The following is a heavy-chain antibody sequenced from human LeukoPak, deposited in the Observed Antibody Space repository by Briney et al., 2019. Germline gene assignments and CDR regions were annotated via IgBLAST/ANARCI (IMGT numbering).Heavy chain of an antibody. CDR3: ARAPRDSSSSNYMRRFDY. D-gene: IGHD3-22*01. CDR1: GYSISSDNH. J-gene: IGHJ4*02. Sequence: SETLSLTCAVSGYSISSDNHWVWIRQPPGQGLEWTGGIYHSGSTYYNPSLKSRVTMSVDTSKNQFSLKLSSVTAADTAVYYCARAPRDSSSSNYMRRFDYWGQGTLVTVSS. CDR2: IYHSGST. V-gene: IGHV4-38-2*01.